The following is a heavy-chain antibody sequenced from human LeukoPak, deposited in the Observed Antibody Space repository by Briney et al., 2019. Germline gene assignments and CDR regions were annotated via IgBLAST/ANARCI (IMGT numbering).Heavy chain of an antibody. Sequence: GGSLRLSCAASGFTVSSNYMSWVRQAPGKGLEWVSVIYSGGSTYYADSVKGRFTISRDNSKNTLYLQMNSLRAEDTAVYYCAREVTAAGNFDYWGQGTLVTVSS. CDR1: GFTVSSNY. CDR2: IYSGGST. CDR3: AREVTAAGNFDY. D-gene: IGHD6-13*01. V-gene: IGHV3-53*01. J-gene: IGHJ4*02.